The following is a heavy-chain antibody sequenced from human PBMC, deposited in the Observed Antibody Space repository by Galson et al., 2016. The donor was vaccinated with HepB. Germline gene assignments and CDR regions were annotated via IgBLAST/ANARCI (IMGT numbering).Heavy chain of an antibody. CDR2: VWYDGSNI. V-gene: IGHV3-33*01. Sequence: SLRLSCAASGFTFSSYGMHWVRQAPGKGLEWVAFVWYDGSNIIYGDSAKGRFTISRDNSKNTLYRQMNSLRVEDTAVYYCTRGIAVAPNGPDYWGQGTLVTVSS. CDR3: TRGIAVAPNGPDY. CDR1: GFTFSSYG. D-gene: IGHD6-19*01. J-gene: IGHJ4*02.